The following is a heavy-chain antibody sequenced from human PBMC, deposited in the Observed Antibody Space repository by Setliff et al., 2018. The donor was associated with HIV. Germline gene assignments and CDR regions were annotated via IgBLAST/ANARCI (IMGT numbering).Heavy chain of an antibody. J-gene: IGHJ5*02. V-gene: IGHV4-61*02. CDR3: ARHDCGGDCSINWFDP. Sequence: SETLSLTCTVSGGSIASGAYYWSWIRQPAGKGLEWIGRIYHSGSTYDSPSLKSRVTISVDTSKNQFSLKLSSVTAADTAIYYCARHDCGGDCSINWFDPWGQGTLVTVSS. CDR2: IYHSGST. CDR1: GGSIASGAYY. D-gene: IGHD2-21*02.